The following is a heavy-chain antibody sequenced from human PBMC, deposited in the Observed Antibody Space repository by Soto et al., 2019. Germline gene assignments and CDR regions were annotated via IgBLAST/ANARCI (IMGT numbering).Heavy chain of an antibody. CDR3: ARSFSGGVPAIEADNWFDP. D-gene: IGHD2-2*01. V-gene: IGHV5-51*01. CDR1: GYSFTSYW. J-gene: IGHJ5*02. CDR2: IYPGDSDT. Sequence: GESLKISCKGSGYSFTSYWIGWVRQMPGKGLEWMGIIYPGDSDTRYSPSFQGQVTISADKSISTAYLQWSSLKASDTAMYYCARSFSGGVPAIEADNWFDPWGQGTLVTVSS.